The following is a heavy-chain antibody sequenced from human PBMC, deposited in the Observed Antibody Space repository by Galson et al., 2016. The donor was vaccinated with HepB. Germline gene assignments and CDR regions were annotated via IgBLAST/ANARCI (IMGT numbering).Heavy chain of an antibody. J-gene: IGHJ4*02. CDR3: ARDGVPNYDFWTGFYHFDH. D-gene: IGHD3-3*01. V-gene: IGHV3-33*01. CDR2: IWGDGSNR. Sequence: SLRLSCAASGFTFNDYGMHWVRQAPGKGLEWVAVIWGDGSNRYYGDSVRGRFTISRDNARKTLYLQMDRLRPEDTAVYFCARDGVPNYDFWTGFYHFDHWGQGNLVTVSS. CDR1: GFTFNDYG.